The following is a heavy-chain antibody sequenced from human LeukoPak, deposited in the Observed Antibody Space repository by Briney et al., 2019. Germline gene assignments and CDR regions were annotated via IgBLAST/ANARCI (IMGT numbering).Heavy chain of an antibody. CDR2: ISSSSSYI. D-gene: IGHD1-26*01. J-gene: IGHJ3*02. V-gene: IGHV3-21*01. Sequence: PGGSLRLSCAASGFTFSSYCMNWVRQAPGKGLEWVSSISSSSSYIYYADSVKGRFTISRDNAKNSLYLQMNSLRAEDTAVYYCARDREGATLNDAFDIWGQGTMVTVSS. CDR3: ARDREGATLNDAFDI. CDR1: GFTFSSYC.